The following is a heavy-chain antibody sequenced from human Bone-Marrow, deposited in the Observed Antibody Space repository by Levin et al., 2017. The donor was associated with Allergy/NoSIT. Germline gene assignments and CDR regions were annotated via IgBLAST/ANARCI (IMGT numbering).Heavy chain of an antibody. CDR1: GFTFSVYS. J-gene: IGHJ3*01. CDR2: MTSDTRTI. V-gene: IGHV3-48*01. CDR3: ARSVEGAFDF. Sequence: GESLKISCAASGFTFSVYSMNWVRQAPGKGLEWVSYMTSDTRTIYYADSVKGRFTISRDNVGYSVYLQMNSLRADDTAVYYCARSVEGAFDFWGQGTMVTVSA.